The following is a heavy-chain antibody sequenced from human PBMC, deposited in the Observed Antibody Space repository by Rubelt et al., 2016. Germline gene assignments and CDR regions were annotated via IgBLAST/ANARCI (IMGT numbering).Heavy chain of an antibody. CDR2: ISGSGGST. V-gene: IGHV3-23*01. J-gene: IGHJ4*02. D-gene: IGHD1-26*01. CDR3: GSKWELR. Sequence: VQLQQWGAGLLKPSETLSLTCAVYGGSFSGYYWSWIRQPPGKGLEWVSAISGSGGSTYYADSVKGRFTISRDNSKNTLYLQMNSLRAEETAVYYCGSKWELRWGQGTLVTVSS. CDR1: GGSFSGYY.